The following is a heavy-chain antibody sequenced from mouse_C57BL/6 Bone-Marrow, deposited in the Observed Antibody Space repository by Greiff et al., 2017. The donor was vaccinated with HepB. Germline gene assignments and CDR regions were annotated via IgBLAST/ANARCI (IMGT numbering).Heavy chain of an antibody. CDR2: INPYNGGT. CDR1: GYTFTDYY. J-gene: IGHJ1*03. Sequence: EVQLQQSGPVLVKPGASVKMSCKASGYTFTDYYMNWVKQSHGKSLEWIGVINPYNGGTSYNQKFKGKATLTVDKSSSTAYMELNSLTSEDSAVYYCARAGDYYYGRDVDVWGTGTPVTVSS. D-gene: IGHD1-1*01. CDR3: ARAGDYYYGRDVDV. V-gene: IGHV1-19*01.